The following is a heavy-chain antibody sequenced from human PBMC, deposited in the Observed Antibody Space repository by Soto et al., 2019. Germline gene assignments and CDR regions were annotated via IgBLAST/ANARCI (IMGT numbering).Heavy chain of an antibody. CDR3: ARELPSSSFDY. Sequence: SETLSLTCAVSGDSISSSNYWSWIRQPPGKGLEWIGYIYYSGSTNYNPSLKSRVTISVDTSKNQFSLKLSSVTAADTAVYYCARELPSSSFDYWGQGTLVTVSS. D-gene: IGHD6-13*01. J-gene: IGHJ4*02. CDR1: GDSISSSNY. CDR2: IYYSGST. V-gene: IGHV4-61*01.